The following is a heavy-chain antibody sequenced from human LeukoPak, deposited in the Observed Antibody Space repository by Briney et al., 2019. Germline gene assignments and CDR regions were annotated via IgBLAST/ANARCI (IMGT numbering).Heavy chain of an antibody. D-gene: IGHD6-13*01. Sequence: GGSLRLSCAASGFTFSSYWMSWVRQAPGKGLEWVANMKDDGSEKYYVDSVKGRFTISRDNAKNSLYLQMKSLRAEYTAVYYCARDIEAAGLFLDYWGQGTLVTVSS. J-gene: IGHJ4*02. CDR3: ARDIEAAGLFLDY. CDR2: MKDDGSEK. CDR1: GFTFSSYW. V-gene: IGHV3-7*01.